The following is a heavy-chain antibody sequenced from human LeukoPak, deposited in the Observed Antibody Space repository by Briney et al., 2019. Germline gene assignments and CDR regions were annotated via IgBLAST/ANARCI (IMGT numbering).Heavy chain of an antibody. CDR3: ARDWMLFHRPDY. J-gene: IGHJ4*02. CDR1: GFTFSSYA. D-gene: IGHD2-21*01. CDR2: ISGSGGST. Sequence: QSGGSLRLSCAASGFTFSSYAMSWVRQAPGKGLEWVSAISGSGGSTYYADSVKGRFTISRDNAKNSLFLQMNSLRAEGTAMYYCARDWMLFHRPDYWGQGTLVTVSS. V-gene: IGHV3-23*01.